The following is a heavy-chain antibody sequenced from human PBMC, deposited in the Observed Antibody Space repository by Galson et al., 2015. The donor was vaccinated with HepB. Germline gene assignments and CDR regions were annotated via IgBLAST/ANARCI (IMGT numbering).Heavy chain of an antibody. D-gene: IGHD3-22*01. J-gene: IGHJ4*02. V-gene: IGHV4-4*02. CDR1: GGSISSSNW. Sequence: TLSLTCAVSGGSISSSNWWSWVRQPPGKGLEWIGEIYHSGSTNYTPSLKSRVTISVDKSKNQFPLKLSSVTAADTAVYYCARGDYYDSSPSYYFDYWGQGTLVTVSS. CDR2: IYHSGST. CDR3: ARGDYYDSSPSYYFDY.